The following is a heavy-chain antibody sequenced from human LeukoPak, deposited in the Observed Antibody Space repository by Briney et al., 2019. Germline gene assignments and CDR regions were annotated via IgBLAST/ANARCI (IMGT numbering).Heavy chain of an antibody. V-gene: IGHV4-39*01. D-gene: IGHD1-1*01. CDR2: IYYSGST. CDR1: GGSISSSSYY. J-gene: IGHJ4*02. CDR3: ARGYWNGLY. Sequence: SETLSLTCTVSGGSISSSSYYWGWIRQPPGKGLVWIGSIYYSGSTYYNPSLKSRVTISVDTSKNQFSLKLSSVTAADTAVYYCARGYWNGLYWGQGTLVTVSS.